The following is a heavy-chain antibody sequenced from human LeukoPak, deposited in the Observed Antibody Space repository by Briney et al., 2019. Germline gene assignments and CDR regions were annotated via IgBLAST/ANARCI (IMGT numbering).Heavy chain of an antibody. CDR1: GGSIKSHF. J-gene: IGHJ4*02. Sequence: SETLSLTCTVSGGSIKSHFWSWVRQPPGKRLEWIGYIFHSGSTNYNPSLKSRVTISVDTSKNQFSLRLTSVTAADTAVYYCYTRVRGVRDYWGQGTLVTVSS. D-gene: IGHD3-10*01. CDR3: YTRVRGVRDY. CDR2: IFHSGST. V-gene: IGHV4-59*11.